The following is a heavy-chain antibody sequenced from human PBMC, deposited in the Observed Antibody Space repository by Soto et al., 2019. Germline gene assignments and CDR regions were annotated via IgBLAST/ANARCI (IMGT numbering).Heavy chain of an antibody. D-gene: IGHD5-12*01. J-gene: IGHJ4*02. V-gene: IGHV4-61*08. CDR1: GCSVRSDGYY. CDR3: ARDHQYSGYDFVSKFDY. Sequence: SETLSLTCTVSGCSVRSDGYYWTWIRQPPGKGLEWIGYISYSGSTNYNPSLKSRITISVDTSKNQFSLRLSSVTAADTAVYYCARDHQYSGYDFVSKFDYWGQGTLVTVSS. CDR2: ISYSGST.